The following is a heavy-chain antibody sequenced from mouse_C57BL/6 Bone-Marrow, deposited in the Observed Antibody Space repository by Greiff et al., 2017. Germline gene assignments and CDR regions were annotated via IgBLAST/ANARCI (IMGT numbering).Heavy chain of an antibody. CDR3: ENLYYYGSPLYAMDY. Sequence: EVKLQESGGGLVQPGGSLSLSCAASGFTFTDYYMSWVRQPPGKALEWLGFIRNKANGYTTEYSASVKGRFTISRDNSQSIFYLQMNALRAEDSATYYCENLYYYGSPLYAMDYWGQGTSVTASS. CDR1: GFTFTDYY. V-gene: IGHV7-3*01. D-gene: IGHD1-1*01. J-gene: IGHJ4*01. CDR2: IRNKANGYTT.